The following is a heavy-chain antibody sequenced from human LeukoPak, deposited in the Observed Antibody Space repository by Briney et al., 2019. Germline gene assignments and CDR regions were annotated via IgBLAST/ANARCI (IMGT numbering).Heavy chain of an antibody. CDR2: IYQSGST. CDR1: GGSISSGGSS. Sequence: SETLSLTCAVSGGSISSGGSSWSWIRQPPGKGLEWIGYIYQSGSTYYSPSLKSRVTISVDRSKNQFSLKVSSVTAADTAVYYCASIPVGGTDAFDIWSQGTMVTVSS. J-gene: IGHJ3*02. CDR3: ASIPVGGTDAFDI. D-gene: IGHD1-26*01. V-gene: IGHV4-30-2*01.